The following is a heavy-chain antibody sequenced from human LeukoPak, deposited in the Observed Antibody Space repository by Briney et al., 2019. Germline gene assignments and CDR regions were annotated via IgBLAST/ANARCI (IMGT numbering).Heavy chain of an antibody. CDR3: ARGYWTIDYYDSSGYYTPFDY. CDR1: GGSISSYY. D-gene: IGHD3-22*01. Sequence: SETLSLTCTVSGGSISSYYWSWIRQPPGKGLEWIGEINHSGSTNYNPSLKSRVTISVDTSKNQFSLKLSSVTAADTAVYYCARGYWTIDYYDSSGYYTPFDYWGQGTLVTVSS. J-gene: IGHJ4*02. V-gene: IGHV4-34*01. CDR2: INHSGST.